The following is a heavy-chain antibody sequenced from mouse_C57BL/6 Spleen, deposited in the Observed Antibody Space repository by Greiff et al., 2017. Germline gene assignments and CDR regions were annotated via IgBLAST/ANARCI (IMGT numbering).Heavy chain of an antibody. Sequence: QVQLQQSGAELVKPGASVKISCKASGYAFSSYWMNWVKQRPGKGLEWIGQIYPGDGDTNYNGKFKGKATLTADKSSSTAYMQLRSLTSEDSAVYFCARGDYYGSSYWYCDVWGTGTTVTVSS. D-gene: IGHD1-1*01. CDR2: IYPGDGDT. J-gene: IGHJ1*03. CDR3: ARGDYYGSSYWYCDV. V-gene: IGHV1-80*01. CDR1: GYAFSSYW.